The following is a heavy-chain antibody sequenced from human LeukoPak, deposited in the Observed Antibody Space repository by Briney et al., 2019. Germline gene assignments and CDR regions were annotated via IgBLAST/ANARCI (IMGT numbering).Heavy chain of an antibody. V-gene: IGHV1-69*04. J-gene: IGHJ4*02. CDR1: GGTFSSYA. CDR3: TRWNSGSAHDY. CDR2: IIPILGIA. Sequence: SVKVSCKASGGTFSSYAISWVRQAPGQGLEWMGRIIPILGIANYAQKFQGRVTITADKSTSTAYMELSSLRSEDTAMYYCTRWNSGSAHDYWGQGTLVTVSS. D-gene: IGHD1-26*01.